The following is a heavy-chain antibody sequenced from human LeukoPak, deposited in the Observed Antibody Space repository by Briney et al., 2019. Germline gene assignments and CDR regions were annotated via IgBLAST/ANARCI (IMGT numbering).Heavy chain of an antibody. Sequence: SETLSLTCAVYGGSFSGYYWSWIRQPPGKGLEWIGEINHSGSTNYNPSLKSRVTISVDTSKNQFSLKLSSVTAEDTAVYYCARGKRGYSSSCHHYWGQGTLVTVSS. CDR2: INHSGST. CDR1: GGSFSGYY. J-gene: IGHJ4*02. V-gene: IGHV4-34*01. CDR3: ARGKRGYSSSCHHY. D-gene: IGHD6-13*01.